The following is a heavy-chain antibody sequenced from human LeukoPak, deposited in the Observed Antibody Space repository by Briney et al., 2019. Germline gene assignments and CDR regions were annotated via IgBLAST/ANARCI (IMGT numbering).Heavy chain of an antibody. Sequence: ASETLSLTCTVSGGSISSGGYYWSWIRQHPGKGLEWTGYVYYSGSTYYDPSLKSRVTISVDTSKNQFSLKLSSVTAADTAVYYCARVGPPIRATQYDYWGQGTLVTVSS. CDR2: VYYSGST. CDR3: ARVGPPIRATQYDY. D-gene: IGHD1-26*01. J-gene: IGHJ4*02. V-gene: IGHV4-31*03. CDR1: GGSISSGGYY.